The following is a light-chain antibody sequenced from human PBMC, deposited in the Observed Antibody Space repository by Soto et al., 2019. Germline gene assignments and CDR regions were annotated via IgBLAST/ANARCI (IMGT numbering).Light chain of an antibody. J-gene: IGLJ1*01. V-gene: IGLV2-11*01. CDR1: SSDVGTYDF. Sequence: QSALTHPRSVSGSPGQSVTISCTGTSSDVGTYDFVSWYQQHPGKAPRLMIFDVSERPSGVPDRFSGYKSGNTASLTISGLQAEDEADYYCCLYAVTFYVFGTGTKVTVL. CDR3: CLYAVTFYV. CDR2: DVS.